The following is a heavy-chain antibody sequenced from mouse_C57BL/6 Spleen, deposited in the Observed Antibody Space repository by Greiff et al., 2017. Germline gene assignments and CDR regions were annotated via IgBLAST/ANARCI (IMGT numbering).Heavy chain of an antibody. CDR1: GYSFTDYN. D-gene: IGHD2-4*01. CDR2: INPNYGTT. V-gene: IGHV1-39*01. Sequence: QLKQSGPELVKPGASVKISCKASGYSFTDYNMNWVKQSNGKSLEWIGVINPNYGTTSYNQKFKGKATLTVDQSSSTAYMQLNSLTSEDSAVYYCARGGYYDYDGGFDYWGQGTTLTVSS. J-gene: IGHJ2*01. CDR3: ARGGYYDYDGGFDY.